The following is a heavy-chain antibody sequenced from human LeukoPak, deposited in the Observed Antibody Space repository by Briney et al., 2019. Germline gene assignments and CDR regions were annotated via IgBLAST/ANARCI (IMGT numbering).Heavy chain of an antibody. CDR2: ISSTSSTI. CDR3: ARDPQAYCSGGSCYLLGWFDP. Sequence: QPGGSLRLSCAASGFTFSNYSMNWVRQAPGKGLEWVSYISSTSSTIYYADSVKGRFTISRDNANNSLCLQMNSLRAEDTAVYYCARDPQAYCSGGSCYLLGWFDPWGQGTLVTVSS. V-gene: IGHV3-48*01. J-gene: IGHJ5*02. D-gene: IGHD2-15*01. CDR1: GFTFSNYS.